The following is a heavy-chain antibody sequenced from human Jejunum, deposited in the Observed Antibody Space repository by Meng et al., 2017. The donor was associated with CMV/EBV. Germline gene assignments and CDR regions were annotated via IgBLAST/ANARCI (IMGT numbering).Heavy chain of an antibody. Sequence: SGGSISSDDWSWIRQPPGKGLEWIGYIYYSGSTNYNPSLKSRVTISVDTSKNQFSLKLSSVTAADTAVYYCARTLLWFGASYYFDYWGQGTLVTVSS. CDR3: ARTLLWFGASYYFDY. J-gene: IGHJ4*02. V-gene: IGHV4-59*01. CDR2: IYYSGST. D-gene: IGHD3-10*01. CDR1: GGSISSDD.